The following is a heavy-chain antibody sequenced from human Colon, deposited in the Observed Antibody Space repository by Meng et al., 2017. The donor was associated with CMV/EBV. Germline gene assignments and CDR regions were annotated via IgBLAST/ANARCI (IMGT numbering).Heavy chain of an antibody. CDR2: ISFDGRNT. J-gene: IGHJ4*02. Sequence: GESLKICCSPSGFTFDSYAMHWVRQTPGKGLEWVALISFDGRNTYYADSVKGRFTISRDNFKVTLYLHMNTVRPEDTAVYYCARAGLSLHNYLDYWGQGTLVTVSS. CDR3: ARAGLSLHNYLDY. V-gene: IGHV3-30*04. D-gene: IGHD2/OR15-2a*01. CDR1: GFTFDSYA.